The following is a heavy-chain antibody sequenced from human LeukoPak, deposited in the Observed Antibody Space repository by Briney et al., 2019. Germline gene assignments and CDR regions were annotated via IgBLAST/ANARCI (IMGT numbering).Heavy chain of an antibody. J-gene: IGHJ3*02. D-gene: IGHD3-10*02. CDR2: IRGGGAGA. CDR1: GFTFTSYA. Sequence: GGSLRLSCAASGFTFTSYAMNWVRQAPGKGLEWVAFIRGGGAGAMYPDAAKGRFTISRDNSKTTLYLHMNTLRVEDTATYYCAKCSASYDNDALDMWGQGTVVIVSS. V-gene: IGHV3-23*01. CDR3: AKCSASYDNDALDM.